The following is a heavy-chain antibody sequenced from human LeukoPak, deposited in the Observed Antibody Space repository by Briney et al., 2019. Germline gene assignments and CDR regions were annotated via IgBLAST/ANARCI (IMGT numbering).Heavy chain of an antibody. V-gene: IGHV3-23*01. D-gene: IGHD3-16*01. CDR1: GFTFSTYV. CDR3: AKEKLRYYDY. J-gene: IGHJ4*02. CDR2: ISGSGGTT. Sequence: GGSLRLSCEASGFTFSTYVMSWVRQAPGKGLECVSSISGSGGTTYYADSVKGPFTISRDNSKNTVYLQMSSLTVEDTAIYYCAKEKLRYYDYWGQGALVTVSS.